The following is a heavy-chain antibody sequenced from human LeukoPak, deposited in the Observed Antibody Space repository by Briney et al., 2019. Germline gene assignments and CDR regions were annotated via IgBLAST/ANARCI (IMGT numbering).Heavy chain of an antibody. D-gene: IGHD7-27*01. Sequence: GGSLRLSCTVSGFTFGDYAINWVRQAPGKGLEWVGFIRGKAFGETAEYAASVKGRFTISRDDSKSIAYLQMNSLKTEDTAVYYCTRDRGSSTLGDYWGQGTLVTVSS. J-gene: IGHJ4*02. CDR3: TRDRGSSTLGDY. V-gene: IGHV3-49*04. CDR2: IRGKAFGETA. CDR1: GFTFGDYA.